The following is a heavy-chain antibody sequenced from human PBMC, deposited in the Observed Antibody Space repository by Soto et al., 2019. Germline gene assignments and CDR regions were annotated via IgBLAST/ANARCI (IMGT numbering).Heavy chain of an antibody. CDR2: INHSGTI. J-gene: IGHJ4*02. V-gene: IGHV4-34*02. CDR3: ARSFRGVSLD. Sequence: QVQLQQWGPGLLKPSETLSLTCSVNGGSFSYYYWSWIRQSPGKGLEWIGEINHSGTINCNPSLKSRVTISIDTSENQFSLKLRYVTAADTAIYYCARSFRGVSLDWGQGTLGTVSS. CDR1: GGSFSYYY. D-gene: IGHD3-10*01.